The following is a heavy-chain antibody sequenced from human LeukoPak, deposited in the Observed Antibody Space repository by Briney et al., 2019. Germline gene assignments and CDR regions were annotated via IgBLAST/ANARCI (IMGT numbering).Heavy chain of an antibody. CDR3: AREIAVAGTRGDY. CDR1: GFTFSSYS. J-gene: IGHJ4*02. V-gene: IGHV3-21*01. CDR2: ISSSSSYI. D-gene: IGHD6-19*01. Sequence: PGGSLRLSCAASGFTFSSYSMNWVRQAPGKGLEWVSSISSSSSYIYYADSVKGRFTISRDNAKNSLYLQMNSLRAEDTAVYHCAREIAVAGTRGDYWGQGTLVTVPS.